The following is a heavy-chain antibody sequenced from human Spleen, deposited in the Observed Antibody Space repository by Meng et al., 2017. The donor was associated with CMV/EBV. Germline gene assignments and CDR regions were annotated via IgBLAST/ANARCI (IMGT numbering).Heavy chain of an antibody. CDR2: ISYDGSNK. J-gene: IGHJ3*02. Sequence: GESLKISCAASGFTFSSYAMHWVRQAPGKGLEWVAVISYDGSNKYYADSVKGRYAMSRDNSENTLYLQMNSLKSEDTAVYYCARGGSVTTVIRDALDIWGQGTMVTVSS. V-gene: IGHV3-30*09. CDR1: GFTFSSYA. CDR3: ARGGSVTTVIRDALDI. D-gene: IGHD4-11*01.